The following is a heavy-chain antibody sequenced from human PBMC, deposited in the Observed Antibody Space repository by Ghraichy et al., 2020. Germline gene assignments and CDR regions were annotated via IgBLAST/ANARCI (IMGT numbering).Heavy chain of an antibody. D-gene: IGHD6-19*01. CDR3: TRARHQWPDDWYFDL. V-gene: IGHV3-49*03. CDR2: IRSKAYGGTT. CDR1: GFTFGDYA. Sequence: GGSLKLSCTASGFTFGDYAMSWFRQAPGKGLEWVGFIRSKAYGGTTEYAASVKGRFTISRDDSKSIAYLQMNSLKTEDTAVYYCTRARHQWPDDWYFDLWGRGTLVTVSS. J-gene: IGHJ2*01.